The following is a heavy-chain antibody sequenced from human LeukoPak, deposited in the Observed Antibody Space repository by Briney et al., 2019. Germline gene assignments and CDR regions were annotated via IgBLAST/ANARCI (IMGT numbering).Heavy chain of an antibody. CDR2: ISSSGTTI. J-gene: IGHJ4*02. Sequence: GGSLRLSCAASGFTFSSYEMNWVRQAAGKGLEWVSYISSSGTTIYYADSVKGRFTISRDNAKNSLYLQMNSLRDDDTAVYYCARVGNGRSWDYWGQGTLVSVSS. V-gene: IGHV3-48*03. D-gene: IGHD2-15*01. CDR3: ARVGNGRSWDY. CDR1: GFTFSSYE.